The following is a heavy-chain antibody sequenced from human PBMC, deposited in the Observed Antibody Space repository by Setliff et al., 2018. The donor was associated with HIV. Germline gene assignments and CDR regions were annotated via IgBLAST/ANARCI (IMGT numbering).Heavy chain of an antibody. J-gene: IGHJ3*02. CDR1: GYTFTSYA. D-gene: IGHD3-9*01. V-gene: IGHV7-4-1*02. Sequence: ASVKVSCKASGYTFTSYAMNWVRQAPGQGLEWMGGINTNTGNPTYAQGFTGRFVFSLDTSVSTAYLQISSLKAEDTAVYYCARTLTRYSAHDAFDIWGQGPMVTVSS. CDR2: INTNTGNP. CDR3: ARTLTRYSAHDAFDI.